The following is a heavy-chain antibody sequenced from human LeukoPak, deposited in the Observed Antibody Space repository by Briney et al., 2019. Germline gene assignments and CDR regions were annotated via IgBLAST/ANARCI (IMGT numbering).Heavy chain of an antibody. J-gene: IGHJ6*03. D-gene: IGHD2-2*02. Sequence: SETLSLTCAVYGGSFSGYYWSWIRQPPGKELEWIGEINHSGSTNYNPSLKSRVTISVDTSKNQFSLKLSSVTAADTAVYYCARARRAISSDIVVVPAAKPTSYYYYMDVWGKGTTVTVSS. CDR3: ARARRAISSDIVVVPAAKPTSYYYYMDV. V-gene: IGHV4-34*01. CDR2: INHSGST. CDR1: GGSFSGYY.